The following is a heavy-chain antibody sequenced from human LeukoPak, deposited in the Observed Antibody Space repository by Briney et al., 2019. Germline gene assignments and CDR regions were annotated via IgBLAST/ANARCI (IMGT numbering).Heavy chain of an antibody. J-gene: IGHJ4*02. CDR1: GGSISSSNYY. D-gene: IGHD3-22*01. CDR3: ARVTGYMIEDYFDY. V-gene: IGHV4-39*07. CDR2: IYSRGST. Sequence: PSETLSLTCIVSGGSISSSNYYWGWIRQSPGKGLEWIGSIYSRGSTYYNPSLKSRVTISVDTSKNQFSLRLSSVTAADTAVYYCARVTGYMIEDYFDYWGQGTLVTVSS.